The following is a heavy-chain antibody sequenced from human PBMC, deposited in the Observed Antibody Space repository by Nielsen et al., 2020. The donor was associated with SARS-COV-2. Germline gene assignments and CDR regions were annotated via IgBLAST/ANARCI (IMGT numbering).Heavy chain of an antibody. CDR1: GDSVSTSSYY. J-gene: IGHJ5*02. V-gene: IGHV4-39*07. CDR3: ARLGGYDWAVVDH. D-gene: IGHD5-12*01. Sequence: SETLSLTCTVSGDSVSTSSYYWGWIRQPPGKGLEWIGTIYYSGSTNYNPSLKSRVTVSIATSKNQFSLSLSSVTDADTAVYYCARLGGYDWAVVDHWGQGTLVTVSS. CDR2: IYYSGST.